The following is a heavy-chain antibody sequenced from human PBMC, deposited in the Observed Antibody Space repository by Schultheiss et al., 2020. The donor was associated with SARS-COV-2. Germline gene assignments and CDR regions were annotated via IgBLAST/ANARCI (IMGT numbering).Heavy chain of an antibody. V-gene: IGHV1-2*02. CDR3: ARAEYLDYGMDV. CDR1: GYTFTGYY. CDR2: INPNSGGT. D-gene: IGHD2-2*01. J-gene: IGHJ6*02. Sequence: ASVKVSCKASGYTFTGYYMHWVRQAPGQGLEWMGWINPNSGGTNYAQKFQGRVTMTRDTSISTAYMELSRLRSEDTAVYYCARAEYLDYGMDVWGQGTTVTVSS.